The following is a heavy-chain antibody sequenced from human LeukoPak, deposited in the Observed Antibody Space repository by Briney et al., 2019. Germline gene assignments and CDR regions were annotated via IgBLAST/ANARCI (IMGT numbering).Heavy chain of an antibody. CDR3: ARVYYGSGSYYNY. CDR2: INPNSGGT. CDR1: GYTFTGYY. Sequence: ASVKVSCKASGYTFTGYYMHWVRQAPGQGLEWMGWINPNSGGTNYAQKFQGRVTMTRDTSISTAYMELSRLRSDDTAVYYCARVYYGSGSYYNYWGQGPWSPSPQ. J-gene: IGHJ4*02. D-gene: IGHD3-10*01. V-gene: IGHV1-2*02.